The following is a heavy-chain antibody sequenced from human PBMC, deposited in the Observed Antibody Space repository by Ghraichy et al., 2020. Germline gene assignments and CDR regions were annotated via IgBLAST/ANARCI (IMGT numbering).Heavy chain of an antibody. CDR2: IKSKTDGGTT. Sequence: GESLNISCAASGFTFSNAWMSWVRQAPGKGLEWVGRIKSKTDGGTTDYATPVKGRFTISRDDSKNTLYLQMNSLKTEDTAVYYCTTDVLGYCSSTSCYTGYWGQGTLVTVSS. CDR1: GFTFSNAW. CDR3: TTDVLGYCSSTSCYTGY. D-gene: IGHD2-2*02. J-gene: IGHJ4*02. V-gene: IGHV3-15*01.